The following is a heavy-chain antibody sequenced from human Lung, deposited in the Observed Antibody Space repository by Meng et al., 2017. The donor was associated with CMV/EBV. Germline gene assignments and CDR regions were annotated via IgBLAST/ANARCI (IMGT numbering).Heavy chain of an antibody. V-gene: IGHV2-5*02. J-gene: IGHJ4*02. D-gene: IGHD6-13*01. CDR2: IYWDDDK. Sequence: QITLKESGPALMKPXXTLTLTFTFSGFSLDSSGMAVGWIRQPPGKPLEWLALIYWDDDKRYSPSLENRLTVTRGTSRNQVVLRIANVDPADTGTYFCVHTSTPSSWQPDFWGQGILVTVSS. CDR1: GFSLDSSGMA. CDR3: VHTSTPSSWQPDF.